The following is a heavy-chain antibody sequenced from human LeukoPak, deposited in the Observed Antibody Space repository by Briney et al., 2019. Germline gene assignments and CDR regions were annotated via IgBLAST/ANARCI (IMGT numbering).Heavy chain of an antibody. V-gene: IGHV3-74*01. CDR2: INTDGSST. Sequence: GGSLRLSCAASGFTFSSYWMHWVRQAPGKGLVWVSRINTDGSSTSYADSVKGRFTISRDNAKNTLYLRMNSLRAEDTAVYYCARGRYCSSTSCSYMDVWGKGTTVTVSS. CDR1: GFTFSSYW. J-gene: IGHJ6*03. D-gene: IGHD2-2*01. CDR3: ARGRYCSSTSCSYMDV.